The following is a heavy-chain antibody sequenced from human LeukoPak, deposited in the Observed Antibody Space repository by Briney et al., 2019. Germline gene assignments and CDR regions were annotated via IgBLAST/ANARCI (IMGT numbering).Heavy chain of an antibody. D-gene: IGHD1-14*01. CDR2: IYTSGST. CDR3: ASRRGQGAFDI. CDR1: GGSISSGSYY. Sequence: SQTLSLTCTFSGGSISSGSYYWSWIRQPAGKGLEWIGRIYTSGSTNYNPSLKSRVTISVDTSKNQFSLKLSSVTAADTAVYYCASRRGQGAFDIWGQGTMVTVSS. V-gene: IGHV4-61*02. J-gene: IGHJ3*02.